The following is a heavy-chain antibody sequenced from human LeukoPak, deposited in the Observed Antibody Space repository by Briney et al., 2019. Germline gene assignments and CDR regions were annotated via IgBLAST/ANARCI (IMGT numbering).Heavy chain of an antibody. Sequence: GGSLRLSCAASGFTFNTYAMSWVRQAPGKGLEWVSSISGSGGSTYSADSVKGRFAMSRDNSKNTLYLQMNSLRAEDTAIYYCAKGSSGPDYWGQGTLVTVSS. CDR3: AKGSSGPDY. J-gene: IGHJ4*02. CDR2: ISGSGGST. V-gene: IGHV3-23*01. CDR1: GFTFNTYA.